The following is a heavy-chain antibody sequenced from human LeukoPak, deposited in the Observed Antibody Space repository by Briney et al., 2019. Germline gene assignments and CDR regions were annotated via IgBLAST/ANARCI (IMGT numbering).Heavy chain of an antibody. CDR1: GGSISRYY. V-gene: IGHV4-59*01. CDR2: ISYSGST. Sequence: PSETLSLTCTVSGGSISRYYWTWIRQPPGKALKWVGYISYSGSTNYNPSLKSRVTLSEDTSKNQFSLRLSSVTAADTAIYYCAAWSYDNSGYRLDYWGQGALVTVSS. J-gene: IGHJ4*02. CDR3: AAWSYDNSGYRLDY. D-gene: IGHD3-22*01.